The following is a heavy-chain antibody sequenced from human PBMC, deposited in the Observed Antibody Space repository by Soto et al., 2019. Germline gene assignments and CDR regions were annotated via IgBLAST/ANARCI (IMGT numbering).Heavy chain of an antibody. V-gene: IGHV4-34*01. CDR2: INHSGST. CDR1: GGSFSGYY. CDR3: ARGGIAARFLPYYYYGMDV. Sequence: PSETLSLTCAVCGGSFSGYYWSWIRQPPGKXLEWIGGINHSGSTNYNPSLKSRVTISVDTSKNQFSLKLSSVTAADTAVYYCARGGIAARFLPYYYYGMDVWGQGTTVTVSS. J-gene: IGHJ6*02. D-gene: IGHD6-6*01.